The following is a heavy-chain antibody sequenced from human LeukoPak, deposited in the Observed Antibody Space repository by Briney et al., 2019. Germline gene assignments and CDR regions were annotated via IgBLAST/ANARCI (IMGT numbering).Heavy chain of an antibody. CDR2: INQNGNEK. CDR1: GFTFSSSA. V-gene: IGHV3-7*01. D-gene: IGHD3-3*01. Sequence: GGSLRLSCAASGFTFSSSAMSWVRRAPGKGLEWIANINQNGNEKNYLDSMKGRLTISRDNANNLVFLQMNSLRIEDTAVYYCAGGPGFLIDCWGHGTLVTVSS. CDR3: AGGPGFLIDC. J-gene: IGHJ4*01.